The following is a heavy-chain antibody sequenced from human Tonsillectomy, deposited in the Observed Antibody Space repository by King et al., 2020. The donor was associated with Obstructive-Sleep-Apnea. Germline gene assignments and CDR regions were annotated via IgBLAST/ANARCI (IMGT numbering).Heavy chain of an antibody. Sequence: VQLVESGGGLVQPGGSLRLSCAASGFTFSSYSMNWVRQAPGKGLEWVSYISSSSSTIYYADSVKGRFTISRDNAKNSLYLQMNSLRAEDTAVYYCARKKTTSFDYWGQGPLVTVSS. D-gene: IGHD4-11*01. CDR2: ISSSSSTI. V-gene: IGHV3-48*04. CDR1: GFTFSSYS. J-gene: IGHJ4*02. CDR3: ARKKTTSFDY.